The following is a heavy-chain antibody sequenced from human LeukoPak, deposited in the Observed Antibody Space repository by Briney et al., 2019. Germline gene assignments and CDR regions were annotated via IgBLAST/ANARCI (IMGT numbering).Heavy chain of an antibody. V-gene: IGHV3-53*01. CDR1: GFSFSFNY. CDR2: TYSGGNT. D-gene: IGHD6-19*01. Sequence: GGSLRLSCVDSGFSFSFNYMSWIRQAPGKGLEWVSLTYSGGNTYYADSVKGRFTISRDNSKNTLYLQMNSLRAEDTAVYYCAKDRTSSGWHFDYWGQGTLVTVSS. J-gene: IGHJ4*02. CDR3: AKDRTSSGWHFDY.